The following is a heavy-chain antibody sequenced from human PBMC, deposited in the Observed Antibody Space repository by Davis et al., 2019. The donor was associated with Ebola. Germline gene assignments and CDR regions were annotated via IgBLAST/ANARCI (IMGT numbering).Heavy chain of an antibody. Sequence: SVKVSCKASGGTFSSYAISWVRQAPGQGLEWMGGIIPIFGTANYAQKFQGRVTITADESTSTAYMELSSLRSEDTAVYYCARWSWGGYDQNGMDVWSQGTTVTVSS. CDR2: IIPIFGTA. CDR3: ARWSWGGYDQNGMDV. V-gene: IGHV1-69*13. J-gene: IGHJ6*02. CDR1: GGTFSSYA. D-gene: IGHD5-12*01.